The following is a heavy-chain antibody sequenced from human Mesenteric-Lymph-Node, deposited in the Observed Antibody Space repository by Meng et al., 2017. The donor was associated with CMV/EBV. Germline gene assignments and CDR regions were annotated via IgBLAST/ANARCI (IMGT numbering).Heavy chain of an antibody. Sequence: SETLSLTCTVSGGSIRSSSYYWGWIRQPPGKGLEWIGSIYYSGSIYYSASLKSRVTISVDTSKNQISLKLSSVTAADTAVYYCASLVGPAHRRYYYGMDVWGQGTTVTVSS. J-gene: IGHJ6*02. CDR3: ASLVGPAHRRYYYGMDV. D-gene: IGHD2-2*01. CDR1: GGSIRSSSYY. CDR2: IYYSGSI. V-gene: IGHV4-39*07.